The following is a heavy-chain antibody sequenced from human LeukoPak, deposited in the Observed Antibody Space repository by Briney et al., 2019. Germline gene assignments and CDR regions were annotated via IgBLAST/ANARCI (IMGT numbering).Heavy chain of an antibody. CDR3: ARESIAAAGTGGFDY. Sequence: ASVKVSCKASGYTFTSYATHWVRQAPGQRLEWMGWINAGNGNTKYSQKFQGRVTITADKSTSTAYMELSSLRSEDTAVYYCARESIAAAGTGGFDYWGQGTLVTVSS. CDR1: GYTFTSYA. D-gene: IGHD6-13*01. J-gene: IGHJ4*02. V-gene: IGHV1-3*01. CDR2: INAGNGNT.